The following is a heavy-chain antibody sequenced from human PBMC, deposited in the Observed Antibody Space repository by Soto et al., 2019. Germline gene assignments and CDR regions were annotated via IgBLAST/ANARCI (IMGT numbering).Heavy chain of an antibody. D-gene: IGHD1-26*01. CDR2: IDPSDSYT. CDR3: ARQWELGGSYYYYGMDV. V-gene: IGHV5-10-1*01. J-gene: IGHJ6*02. Sequence: GDSLKISCKGSGYSFTSYWISWVRQMPGKGLEWMGRIDPSDSYTNYSPSFQGHVTISADKSISTAYLQWSSLKASDTAMYYCARQWELGGSYYYYGMDVWGQGTRVTVSS. CDR1: GYSFTSYW.